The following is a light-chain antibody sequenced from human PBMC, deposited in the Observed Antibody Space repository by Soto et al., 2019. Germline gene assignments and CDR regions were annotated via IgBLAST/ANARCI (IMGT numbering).Light chain of an antibody. Sequence: DIQLTQSPSTLSASVGDRVPITCRASQNIDSYLAWYQQKLGKAPKLLIYKASSLESGVPSRFSGSGSGTELTLTISSLQPDDSATYYCQQYNSYPVTFGGGTKVEIK. V-gene: IGKV1-5*03. J-gene: IGKJ4*01. CDR2: KAS. CDR1: QNIDSY. CDR3: QQYNSYPVT.